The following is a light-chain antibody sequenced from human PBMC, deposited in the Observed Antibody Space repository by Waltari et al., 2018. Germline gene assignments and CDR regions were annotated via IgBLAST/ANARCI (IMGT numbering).Light chain of an antibody. Sequence: DVVMTQSPLSLPVTLGQPASISCRSSQSLVYSDGNTYLYWFHQRPGQSPRRLIYKVSNRDSGVPDRFSGSGSGTEFTLTISSLQSEDFAVYYCQQYNNWPPGVTFGPGTKVHIK. CDR1: QSLVYSDGNTY. J-gene: IGKJ3*01. V-gene: IGKV2-30*01. CDR2: KVS. CDR3: QQYNNWPPGVT.